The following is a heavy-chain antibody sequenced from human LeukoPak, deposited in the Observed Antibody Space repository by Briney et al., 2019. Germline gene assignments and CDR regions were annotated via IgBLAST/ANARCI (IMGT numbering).Heavy chain of an antibody. V-gene: IGHV3-23*01. Sequence: GGSLRLSCAASGLTFSSYAMSWVRQAPGKGLEWVSTISGSGGSTYYADSVKGRFTISRDNSKNTLYLQMNSLRAEDTAVYYCAKGGYCSSTSCPNDYWGQGTLVTVSS. J-gene: IGHJ4*02. D-gene: IGHD2-2*01. CDR1: GLTFSSYA. CDR3: AKGGYCSSTSCPNDY. CDR2: ISGSGGST.